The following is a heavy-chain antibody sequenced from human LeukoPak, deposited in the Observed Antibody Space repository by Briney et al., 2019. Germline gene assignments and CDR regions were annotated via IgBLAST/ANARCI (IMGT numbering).Heavy chain of an antibody. V-gene: IGHV3-64*02. CDR1: GFTFSTYA. D-gene: IGHD2-21*02. CDR3: ARGKGMYCGGDCTAPDY. CDR2: ITTDGRSK. Sequence: GGSLRLSCAASGFTFSTYAMHWVRQAPGKGLEYVSTITTDGRSKYYADSVKGRFTISRDNTKNTLYLQVGSLRAEDMAVYYCARGKGMYCGGDCTAPDYWGQGTLVTVSS. J-gene: IGHJ4*02.